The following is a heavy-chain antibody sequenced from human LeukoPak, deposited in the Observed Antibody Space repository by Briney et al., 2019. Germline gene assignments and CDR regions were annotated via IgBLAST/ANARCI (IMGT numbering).Heavy chain of an antibody. D-gene: IGHD3-10*01. CDR2: IYYSGST. CDR3: ARGDRYGSGSYRFDY. Sequence: SETLSLTCTVSGYSISSGYYWSWIRQPPGKGLEWIGSIYYSGSTYYNPSLKSRVTISVDTSKNQFSLKLSSVTAADTAVYYCARGDRYGSGSYRFDYWGQGTLVTVSS. J-gene: IGHJ4*02. V-gene: IGHV4-38-2*02. CDR1: GYSISSGYY.